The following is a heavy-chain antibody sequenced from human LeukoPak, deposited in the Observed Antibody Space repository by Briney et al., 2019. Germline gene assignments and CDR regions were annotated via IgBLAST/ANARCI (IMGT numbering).Heavy chain of an antibody. CDR1: GFTVSSNY. Sequence: GGSLRLSCAASGFTVSSNYMSWVRQAPGKGLQWASVIYTGGTTYYADSVKGRFTISRDKSKNTLYLQMNSLRVEDTAVYFCARGVAGPHEFDYWGQGTLVTVSS. CDR3: ARGVAGPHEFDY. V-gene: IGHV3-53*01. CDR2: IYTGGTT. J-gene: IGHJ4*02. D-gene: IGHD6-19*01.